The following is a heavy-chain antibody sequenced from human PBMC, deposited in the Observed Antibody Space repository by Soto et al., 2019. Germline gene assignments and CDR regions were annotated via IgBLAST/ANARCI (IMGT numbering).Heavy chain of an antibody. D-gene: IGHD3-16*02. CDR2: INPNGGST. CDR3: ARSAGWVFGIIIEVSNWLAP. V-gene: IGHV1-46*03. CDR1: ADTFTSYY. J-gene: IGHJ5*02. Sequence: GASVKVSCKAPADTFTSYYIHWVRQATGHGREWMGIINPNGGSTRFEKTFQGRITMTTDTSTSTVYMVRRSLRSEDTAVYYCARSAGWVFGIIIEVSNWLAPWGQGSLVTVSS.